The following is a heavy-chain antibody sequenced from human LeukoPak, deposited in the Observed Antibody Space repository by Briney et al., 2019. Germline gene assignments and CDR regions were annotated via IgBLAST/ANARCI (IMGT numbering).Heavy chain of an antibody. D-gene: IGHD4-23*01. CDR1: GGSIGSYF. CDR3: ARTTVASLVYWHFDL. V-gene: IGHV4-4*07. J-gene: IGHJ2*01. Sequence: KASETLSLTCTVSGGSIGSYFWSWIRQSAGKGLEWIGRINGNGGTNYNPSLKSRVTISVDTSKTQFSLKLISVTAADTAVYYCARTTVASLVYWHFDLWGRGTLVTVSS. CDR2: INGNGGT.